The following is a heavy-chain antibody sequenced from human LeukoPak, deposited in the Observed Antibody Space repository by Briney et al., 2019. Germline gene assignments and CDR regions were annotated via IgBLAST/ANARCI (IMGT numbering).Heavy chain of an antibody. J-gene: IGHJ6*03. CDR3: VRDQYSGRYHSAYYYMDV. Sequence: SETLSLTCTVSGGSISSYYWSWIRQPPGKGLEWIGYKYYSGRTNYNPSLKSRVTISVDTSKNQFSLKLSSVTAADTAVYYCVRDQYSGRYHSAYYYMDVWGKGTTVTVSS. V-gene: IGHV4-59*01. CDR2: KYYSGRT. CDR1: GGSISSYY. D-gene: IGHD1-26*01.